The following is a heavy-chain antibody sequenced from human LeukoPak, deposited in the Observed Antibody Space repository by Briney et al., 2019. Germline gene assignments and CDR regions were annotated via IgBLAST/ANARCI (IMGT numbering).Heavy chain of an antibody. D-gene: IGHD5-18*01. V-gene: IGHV4-59*01. Sequence: SETLSLTCTVPGVSISSYYWNWIRQPPGKGLEWIGYIYYSGSTNYNPSLKSRVTISVDTSKNQFSLKLSSVTAADTAVYYCARERGRSYGSVPYYYYYMDVWGKGTTVTVSS. CDR3: ARERGRSYGSVPYYYYYMDV. CDR1: GVSISSYY. J-gene: IGHJ6*03. CDR2: IYYSGST.